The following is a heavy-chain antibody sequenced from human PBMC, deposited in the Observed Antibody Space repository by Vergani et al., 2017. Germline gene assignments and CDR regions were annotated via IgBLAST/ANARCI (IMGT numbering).Heavy chain of an antibody. CDR2: ISTGGST. CDR1: GGSISSGDYY. CDR3: ARDGSFRWFDP. J-gene: IGHJ5*02. Sequence: QVQLRESGPGLVKSSQTLSLICTVSGGSISSGDYYWSWIRQPAGKGLEWIGRISTGGSTSYNPSLKSRVAVSMDTSKNQFSLRLNFVTAADTALYYCARDGSFRWFDPWGQGTLVTVSS. V-gene: IGHV4-61*02. D-gene: IGHD3-16*02.